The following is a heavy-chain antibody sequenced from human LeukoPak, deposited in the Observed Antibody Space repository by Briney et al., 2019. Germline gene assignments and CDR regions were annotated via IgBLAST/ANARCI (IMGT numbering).Heavy chain of an antibody. CDR2: VYTSGST. CDR3: ARSSIVVLPAALKVYYYYMDV. D-gene: IGHD2-2*01. Sequence: SETLSLTCTVSGGSISSYYWSWIRQPAGKGLEWIGRVYTSGSTNYNPSLKSRVTMSLDTSKNQFSLRLSSVAAADTAVYYCARSSIVVLPAALKVYYYYMDVWGKGTTVTVSS. J-gene: IGHJ6*03. V-gene: IGHV4-4*07. CDR1: GGSISSYY.